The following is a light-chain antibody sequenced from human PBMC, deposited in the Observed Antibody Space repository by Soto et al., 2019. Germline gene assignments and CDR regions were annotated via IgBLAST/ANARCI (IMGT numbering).Light chain of an antibody. CDR2: DAS. Sequence: EIVLTQSPAILSLSPGERATLSCRASQNVSSYLAWYQQKPGQAPRLLIYDASNRAIGIPARFSGSGSGTDFTLTISSLQPEDFAVYYCQQYNNWPPITFGQGTRLEIK. V-gene: IGKV3-11*01. CDR3: QQYNNWPPIT. CDR1: QNVSSY. J-gene: IGKJ5*01.